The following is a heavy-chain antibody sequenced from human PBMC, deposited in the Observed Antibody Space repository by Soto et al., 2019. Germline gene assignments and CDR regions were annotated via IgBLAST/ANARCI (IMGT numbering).Heavy chain of an antibody. J-gene: IGHJ5*02. CDR2: IYYSGST. Sequence: SETLSLTCTVSGGSISSGGYYWSWIRQHPGKGLEWIGYIYYSGSTYYNPSLKSRVTISVDTSKNQFSLKLSSVTAADTAVYYCAGDLGGGDGYNYEGWFDPWGQGTLVTVSS. CDR3: AGDLGGGDGYNYEGWFDP. CDR1: GGSISSGGYY. D-gene: IGHD5-12*01. V-gene: IGHV4-31*03.